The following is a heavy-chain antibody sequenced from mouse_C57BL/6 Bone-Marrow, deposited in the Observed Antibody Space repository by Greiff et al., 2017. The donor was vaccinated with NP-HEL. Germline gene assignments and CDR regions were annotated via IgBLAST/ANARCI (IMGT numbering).Heavy chain of an antibody. CDR3: ARSLYSKGAY. V-gene: IGHV1-50*01. Sequence: QVQLQQPGAELVKPGASVKLSCKASGYTFTSYWMQWVKQRPGQGLEWIGEIDPSDSYTNYNQKFKGKATLTVDTSSSTAYMQLSSLTSEDSAVYYCARSLYSKGAYWGQGTLVTVSA. CDR2: IDPSDSYT. J-gene: IGHJ3*01. D-gene: IGHD2-5*01. CDR1: GYTFTSYW.